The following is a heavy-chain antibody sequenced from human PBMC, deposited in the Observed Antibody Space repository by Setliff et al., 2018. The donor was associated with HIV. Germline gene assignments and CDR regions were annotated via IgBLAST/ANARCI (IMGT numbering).Heavy chain of an antibody. V-gene: IGHV4-39*01. J-gene: IGHJ3*02. D-gene: IGHD2-15*01. Sequence: SETLSLTCTVSGGSVSTSSYSWGWIRQPPEKGLEWTGTIYHTGKTYYNSSLNSRVTIAVDTSKDQFSLNLSTVTAADTAVYYCGRVAGYCAPSRCYGYNAFDIWGPGTMVTVSS. CDR2: IYHTGKT. CDR3: GRVAGYCAPSRCYGYNAFDI. CDR1: GGSVSTSSYS.